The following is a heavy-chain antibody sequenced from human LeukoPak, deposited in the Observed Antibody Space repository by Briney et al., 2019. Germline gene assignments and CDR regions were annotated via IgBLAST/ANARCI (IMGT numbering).Heavy chain of an antibody. D-gene: IGHD2-8*02. CDR2: ITSSSSYI. CDR1: GFIFRSYN. CDR3: ARLFGGVTTYDY. V-gene: IGHV3-21*01. J-gene: IGHJ4*02. Sequence: GGSLRLSCAASGFIFRSYNMYWVRQAPGKGPEWVSSITSSSSYIFYADSVKGRFTVSRDDATNSVYLEMNSLRAEDTAVYYCARLFGGVTTYDYWGQGALVTVSS.